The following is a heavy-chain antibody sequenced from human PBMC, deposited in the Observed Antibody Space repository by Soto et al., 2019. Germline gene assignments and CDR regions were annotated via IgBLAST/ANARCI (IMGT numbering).Heavy chain of an antibody. J-gene: IGHJ6*03. CDR2: MNPNSGNT. D-gene: IGHD2-8*01. V-gene: IGHV1-8*01. Sequence: ASVKVSCKASGYTFTSYDINWVRQATGQGLEWMGWMNPNSGNTGYAQKFQGRVTMTRNTSISTAYMELSSLRSEDTAVYYCARKVAYCTNGVCYYYYYYMDVWGKGTTVTVSS. CDR3: ARKVAYCTNGVCYYYYYYMDV. CDR1: GYTFTSYD.